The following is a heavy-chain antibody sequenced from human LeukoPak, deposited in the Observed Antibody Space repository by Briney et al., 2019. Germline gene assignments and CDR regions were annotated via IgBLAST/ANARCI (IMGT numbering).Heavy chain of an antibody. CDR1: GFTFSDYY. V-gene: IGHV3-11*01. CDR2: ISSSGSTI. CDR3: ARDHTPAAMVLDY. Sequence: GGSLRLSCAASGFTFSDYYMSWICQAPGKGLEWVSYISSSGSTIYYADSVKGRFTISRDNAKNSLYLQMNSLRAEDTAVYYCARDHTPAAMVLDYWGQGTLVTVSS. D-gene: IGHD5-18*01. J-gene: IGHJ4*02.